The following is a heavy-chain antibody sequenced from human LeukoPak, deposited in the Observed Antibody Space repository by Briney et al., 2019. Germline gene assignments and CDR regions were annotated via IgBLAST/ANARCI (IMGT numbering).Heavy chain of an antibody. CDR1: GFNYNTYW. V-gene: IGHV3-7*03. CDR3: TRDYRGTFDY. CDR2: IKQDGSEK. D-gene: IGHD1-26*01. Sequence: GGSLRLSCVASGFNYNTYWMSWVRQAPGKGLEWVANIKQDGSEKNYVDSVKGRFTISRDNAKNSLYLQMNSLRAEDTVIYYCTRDYRGTFDYWGQGTLVTVSS. J-gene: IGHJ4*02.